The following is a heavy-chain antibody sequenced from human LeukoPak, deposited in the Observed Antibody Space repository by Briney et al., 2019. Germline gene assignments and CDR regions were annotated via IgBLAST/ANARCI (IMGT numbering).Heavy chain of an antibody. CDR3: ARDLATRRGYCSGGSCPPGWFDP. V-gene: IGHV4-59*01. D-gene: IGHD2-15*01. J-gene: IGHJ5*02. CDR2: IFYSGST. Sequence: SQTLSLTCTVSGGSISSYYWSWIRQPPGKGLEWIGYIFYSGSTNYNPSLKSRVTISVDTSKNQFSLNLSSVTAADTAVYYCARDLATRRGYCSGGSCPPGWFDPWGQGTLVTVSS. CDR1: GGSISSYY.